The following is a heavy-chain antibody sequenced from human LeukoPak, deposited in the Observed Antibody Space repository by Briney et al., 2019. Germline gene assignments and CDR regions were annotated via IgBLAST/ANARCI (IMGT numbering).Heavy chain of an antibody. Sequence: SETLSLTCTVSGGSISSSSYYWGWIRQPPGKGLEWIGIIYYSGSTNYNPSLKSRVTISLDTSKNQFSLKLISVTAADTAVYFCARGPYSYDSSGAFDIWGQGTMVTVSS. CDR2: IYYSGST. J-gene: IGHJ3*02. V-gene: IGHV4-39*07. CDR3: ARGPYSYDSSGAFDI. D-gene: IGHD3-22*01. CDR1: GGSISSSSYY.